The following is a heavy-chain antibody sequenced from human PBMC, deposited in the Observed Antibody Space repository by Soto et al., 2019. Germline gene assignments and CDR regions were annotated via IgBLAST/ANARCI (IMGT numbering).Heavy chain of an antibody. V-gene: IGHV3-53*01. CDR1: GFTVSSNY. Sequence: GGSLRLSCAASGFTVSSNYMSWVRQAPGKGLEWVSVIYSGGSTYYADPVKGRFTISRDNSKNTLYLQMNSLRAEDTAVYYCARDPGGGAFDIWGQGTMVTVSS. CDR3: ARDPGGGAFDI. CDR2: IYSGGST. J-gene: IGHJ3*02. D-gene: IGHD2-15*01.